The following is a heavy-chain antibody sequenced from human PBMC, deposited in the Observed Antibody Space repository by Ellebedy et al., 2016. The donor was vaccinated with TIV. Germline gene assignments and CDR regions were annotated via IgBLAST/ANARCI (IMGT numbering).Heavy chain of an antibody. CDR3: VRRHSSGWYGY. CDR1: GGSMSNYY. J-gene: IGHJ4*02. CDR2: VFYSGST. D-gene: IGHD6-19*01. V-gene: IGHV4-59*08. Sequence: SETLSLTCTVSGGSMSNYYWSWIRQTPGKGLEWIGYVFYSGSTYDNPSLPSRVTISIDTSRNQFSLRLRSVTAADTAVYYCVRRHSSGWYGYWGQGTVVTVSS.